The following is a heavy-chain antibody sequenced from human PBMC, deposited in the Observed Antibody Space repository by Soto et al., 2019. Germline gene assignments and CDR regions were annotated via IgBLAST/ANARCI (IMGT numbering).Heavy chain of an antibody. V-gene: IGHV3-23*01. CDR1: GFTFNSYA. Sequence: XESLTLTCAASGFTFNSYAKSWVRKAPGKGLEWVSAISGSGGSTYYADSVKGRFTISRDNSKNTLYLQMNSLRAEDTAVYYCAKDPRDSSSCPKAWTEFDPWGQGTLVTVSS. J-gene: IGHJ5*02. D-gene: IGHD6-13*01. CDR2: ISGSGGST. CDR3: AKDPRDSSSCPKAWTEFDP.